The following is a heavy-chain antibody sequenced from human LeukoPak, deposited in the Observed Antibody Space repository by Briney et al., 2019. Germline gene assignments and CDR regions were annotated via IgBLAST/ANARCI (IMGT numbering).Heavy chain of an antibody. CDR1: GFTFTSYY. CDR3: AKVSSSGWYYFDY. Sequence: GGSLRLSCAASGFTFTSYYMHWVRQAPGKGLVWVSRISGDGSNTIYADSVKGRFTISRDNAKNSLYLQMNSLRAEDTALYYCAKVSSSGWYYFDYWGQGTLVTVSS. D-gene: IGHD6-19*01. J-gene: IGHJ4*02. CDR2: ISGDGSNT. V-gene: IGHV3-74*01.